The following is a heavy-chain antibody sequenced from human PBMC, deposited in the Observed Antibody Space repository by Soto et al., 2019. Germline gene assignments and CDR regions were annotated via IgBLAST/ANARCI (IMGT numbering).Heavy chain of an antibody. V-gene: IGHV1-18*01. J-gene: IGHJ6*02. D-gene: IGHD5-18*01. Sequence: QVQLVQSGAEVKKPGASVKVSCKASGYTFTSYGISWVRQAPGQGLEWMGWISAYNGNTNYAQKLQGRVTMTTDTSTSTGYMELRSLRSYDTAVYYCARDWGRGNSYGLGDYYYYGMDVGGQGSTVAVSS. CDR2: ISAYNGNT. CDR1: GYTFTSYG. CDR3: ARDWGRGNSYGLGDYYYYGMDV.